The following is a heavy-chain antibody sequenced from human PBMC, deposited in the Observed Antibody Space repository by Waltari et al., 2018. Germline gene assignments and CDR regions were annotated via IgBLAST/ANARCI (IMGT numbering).Heavy chain of an antibody. CDR3: ARRPRGDILTTRAFDI. V-gene: IGHV4-61*02. Sequence: QVQLQESGPGLVKPSQTLSLTCTVSGGSIRSGSYYWSWIRQPAGKGLEWIGRIYTSGSTNYNPSLKSRVTISVDTSKNQFSLKLSSVTAADTAVYYCARRPRGDILTTRAFDIWGQGTMVTVSS. CDR2: IYTSGST. D-gene: IGHD3-9*01. J-gene: IGHJ3*02. CDR1: GGSIRSGSYY.